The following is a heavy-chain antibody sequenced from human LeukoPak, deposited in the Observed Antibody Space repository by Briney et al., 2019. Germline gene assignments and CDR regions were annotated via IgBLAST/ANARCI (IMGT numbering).Heavy chain of an antibody. Sequence: HTGGSLRLSCAASGFTFSSYAMSWVRQAPEKGLEWVSAISGSGGSTYYADSVKGRFTISRDNSKNTLYLQMNSLRAEDTAVYYCANTREGDAFDIWGQGTMVTVSS. CDR2: ISGSGGST. J-gene: IGHJ3*02. CDR3: ANTREGDAFDI. CDR1: GFTFSSYA. V-gene: IGHV3-23*01.